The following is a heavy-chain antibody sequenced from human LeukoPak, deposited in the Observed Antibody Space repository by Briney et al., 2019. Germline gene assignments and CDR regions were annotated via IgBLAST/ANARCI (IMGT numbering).Heavy chain of an antibody. D-gene: IGHD3-22*01. V-gene: IGHV1-2*02. CDR2: INPNSGGT. J-gene: IGHJ1*01. CDR3: ARVWNYHDSSGYLEYFQE. CDR1: GYTFTGYY. Sequence: ASVKVSCKASGYTFTGYYMHWVRQATGQGLEWMGWINPNSGGTKYAQKFQGRVTMTRDTSISTAYMELSSLRSDDTAVYYCARVWNYHDSSGYLEYFQEWGQGTLVTVSS.